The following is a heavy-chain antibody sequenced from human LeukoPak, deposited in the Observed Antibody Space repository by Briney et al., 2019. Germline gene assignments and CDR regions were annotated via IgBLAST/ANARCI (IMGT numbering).Heavy chain of an antibody. CDR1: GLDISYHY. J-gene: IGHJ4*02. CDR2: IHTGGTT. CDR3: ARVWFGYFFQ. Sequence: GGSLTLSCVASGLDISYHYVGWVRQAPGKGLEWVSVIHTGGTTHYAESVKGRFTVSKDTSNNTVFLQMNSLRVEDTAVYYCARVWFGYFFQWGQGALVTVSS. D-gene: IGHD3-10*01. V-gene: IGHV3-53*01.